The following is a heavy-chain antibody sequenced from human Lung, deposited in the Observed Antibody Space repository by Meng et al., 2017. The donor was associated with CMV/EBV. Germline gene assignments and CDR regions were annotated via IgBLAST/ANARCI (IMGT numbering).Heavy chain of an antibody. CDR1: SMRNNGYY. D-gene: IGHD2-2*01. CDR2: MYYSGST. V-gene: IGHV4-31*02. J-gene: IGHJ5*02. CDR3: ARGGPGGSSSSRGFDP. Sequence: SMRNNGYYWSWIRQHPGKGLEGIGYMYYSGSTDYNPSLKSRVTISVDISKNQFSLKLTSVTAADTAVYYCARGGPGGSSSSRGFDPWGQGTLVTVSS.